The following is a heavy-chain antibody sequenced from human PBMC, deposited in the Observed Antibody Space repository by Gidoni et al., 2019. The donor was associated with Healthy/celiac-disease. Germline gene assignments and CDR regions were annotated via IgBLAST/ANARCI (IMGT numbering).Heavy chain of an antibody. CDR2: VYTSGST. V-gene: IGHV4-4*07. D-gene: IGHD6-6*01. J-gene: IGHJ4*02. CDR3: AGGGGSIAALYYFDY. Sequence: QVQLQESGPGLVKPSETLSLTCSVSGGSIRSYYWSWIRQPAGKGLEWIGHVYTSGSTKYNPSLKSRVTMSVDTSKNQLSLKLSSVTAADTAVYYCAGGGGSIAALYYFDYWGQGTLVTVSS. CDR1: GGSIRSYY.